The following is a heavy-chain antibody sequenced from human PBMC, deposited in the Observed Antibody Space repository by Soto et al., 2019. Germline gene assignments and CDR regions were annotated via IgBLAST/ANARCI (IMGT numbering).Heavy chain of an antibody. J-gene: IGHJ4*02. V-gene: IGHV1-69*01. CDR1: GGTFSSYT. Sequence: QVQLVQSGAEVKKPGSSVKVSCKASGGTFSSYTIRWVRQAPGQGLEWMGGIIPMFETANYAQKFQDRVTFTADESTTTAYMELSGLRSEDTAVYYCARGHCIYGLCYGVFAYWGQGTLVTVSS. D-gene: IGHD2-8*01. CDR3: ARGHCIYGLCYGVFAY. CDR2: IIPMFETA.